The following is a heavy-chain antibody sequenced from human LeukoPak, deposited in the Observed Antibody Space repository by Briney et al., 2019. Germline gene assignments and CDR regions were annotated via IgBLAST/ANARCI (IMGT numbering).Heavy chain of an antibody. D-gene: IGHD3-22*01. CDR1: GYTFTSYG. V-gene: IGHV1-18*01. Sequence: GASVKVSCKASGYTFTSYGISWVRQAPGQGLEWMGWISAYNGNTNYAQKLQGRVTMTTDTSTSTAYMELRSLRSDDTAVYYCARYYDSSGYPGYWYFDLWGRDTLVTVSS. CDR3: ARYYDSSGYPGYWYFDL. J-gene: IGHJ2*01. CDR2: ISAYNGNT.